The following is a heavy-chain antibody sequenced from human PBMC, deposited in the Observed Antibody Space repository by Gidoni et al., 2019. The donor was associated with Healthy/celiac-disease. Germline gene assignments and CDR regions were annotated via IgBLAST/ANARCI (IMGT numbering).Heavy chain of an antibody. CDR1: GASVSRSSAA. CDR3: AREVGDDSSGYYTFVQAFDI. J-gene: IGHJ3*02. V-gene: IGHV6-1*01. Sequence: QVQLQQSGPGLVKPSQTLSLTCAIPGASVSRSSAAWNWIRQAPSRGLEWLGRTYYRSKWYNDYAVSVKSRITTTPDTSKNQFSLQLNFVTPEDTAVYYCAREVGDDSSGYYTFVQAFDIWGQGTMVTVSS. CDR2: TYYRSKWYN. D-gene: IGHD3-22*01.